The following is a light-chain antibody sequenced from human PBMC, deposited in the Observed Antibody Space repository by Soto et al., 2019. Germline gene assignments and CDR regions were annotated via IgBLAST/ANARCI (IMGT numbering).Light chain of an antibody. J-gene: IGLJ1*01. Sequence: QSALTQPPPPSGSPGKSVTISCTGPSSDVGAYNYVSWYQQLPGKAPKLIIYEVSKRPSGVPDRFSGSKSGNTASLTVSGLQAEDEADYYCTSYAGTYSFFYVFGTGTKLTVL. CDR1: SSDVGAYNY. CDR3: TSYAGTYSFFYV. V-gene: IGLV2-8*01. CDR2: EVS.